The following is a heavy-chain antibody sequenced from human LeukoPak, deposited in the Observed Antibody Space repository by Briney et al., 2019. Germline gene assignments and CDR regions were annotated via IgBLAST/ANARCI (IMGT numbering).Heavy chain of an antibody. J-gene: IGHJ4*02. CDR3: AREIHPAAAEDD. V-gene: IGHV4-4*02. D-gene: IGHD6-13*01. CDR2: INYSGNT. CDR1: GFTFSSKW. Sequence: PGGSLRLSCAASGFTFSSKWMSWVRQPPGKGLERIGSINYSGNTYNNPSLKSRVTISVDTSKNRFSLKLNSVTAADTAVYYCAREIHPAAAEDDWGQGTLVTVSS.